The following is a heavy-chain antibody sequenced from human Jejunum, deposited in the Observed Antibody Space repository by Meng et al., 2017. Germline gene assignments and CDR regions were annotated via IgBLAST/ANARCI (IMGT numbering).Heavy chain of an antibody. CDR3: AHIIEARPFDY. D-gene: IGHD6-6*01. CDR2: IYWDDDK. J-gene: IGHJ4*02. CDR1: VFSISTRGVR. V-gene: IGHV2-5*02. Sequence: QNNLIGSGPTQLKRTQTLPLTCTFSVFSISTRGVRVGWIRQHPGKALEWLALIYWDDDKRYRPSLKSRLTITKDTSKNQVFLKITYMDPVDAATYYCAHIIEARPFDYRGQGTLVTVSS.